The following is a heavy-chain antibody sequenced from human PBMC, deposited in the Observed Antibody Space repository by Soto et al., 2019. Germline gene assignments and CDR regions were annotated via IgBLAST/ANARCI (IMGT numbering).Heavy chain of an antibody. CDR2: LSGSGGST. Sequence: GGSLRLSCAASGFSFIKYAMSWVRQAPGKGLEWVSGLSGSGGSTSSADSVKGRFAISRDNSRNTLYLQMNSLRDGDTAIYYCARRFSAGKGSPPDYWGQGTLVTVSS. D-gene: IGHD6-13*01. J-gene: IGHJ4*02. CDR3: ARRFSAGKGSPPDY. V-gene: IGHV3-23*01. CDR1: GFSFIKYA.